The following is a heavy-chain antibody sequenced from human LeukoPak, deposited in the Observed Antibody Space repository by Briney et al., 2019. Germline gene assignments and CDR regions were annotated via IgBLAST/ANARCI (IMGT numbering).Heavy chain of an antibody. CDR1: GFTFSIYT. J-gene: IGHJ5*02. CDR2: IYSGGST. D-gene: IGHD6-13*01. V-gene: IGHV3-53*04. CDR3: ARESAAAGTRENWFDP. Sequence: GGSLRLSCAASGFTFSIYTMHWVRQTPGKGLEWVSVIYSGGSTYYADSVKGRFTISRHNSKNTLYLQMNSLRAEDTAVYYCARESAAAGTRENWFDPWGQGTLVTVSS.